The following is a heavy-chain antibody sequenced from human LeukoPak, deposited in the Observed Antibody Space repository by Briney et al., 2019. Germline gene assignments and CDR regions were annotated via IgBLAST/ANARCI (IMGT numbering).Heavy chain of an antibody. Sequence: PGGSLRLSCAASGFTFGDYAMHWVRQAPGKGLEWVSSISWNSGNLAYAHSVRGRFTISRDNAKNSLYLQMNSLRAEDTAVYYCARVGASYYYDSSGSKTAFDIWGQGTMVTVSS. CDR1: GFTFGDYA. CDR3: ARVGASYYYDSSGSKTAFDI. J-gene: IGHJ3*02. D-gene: IGHD3-22*01. CDR2: ISWNSGNL. V-gene: IGHV3-9*01.